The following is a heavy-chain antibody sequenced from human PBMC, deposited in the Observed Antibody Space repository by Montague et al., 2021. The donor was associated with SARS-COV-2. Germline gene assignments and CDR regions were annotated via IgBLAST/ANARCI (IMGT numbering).Heavy chain of an antibody. J-gene: IGHJ3*02. Sequence: SDTLSLTCTVSGGSISSNNYYWDWIRQPPGKGLEWIGSIYDSGSTYYNPSLKSRVTISVDTSKNHFSLKLNSVTAADTAVYYCARRGRKLLPVATTIGGFDIWGQETMVTVSS. D-gene: IGHD5-12*01. CDR2: IYDSGST. CDR3: ARRGRKLLPVATTIGGFDI. V-gene: IGHV4-39*02. CDR1: GGSISSNNYY.